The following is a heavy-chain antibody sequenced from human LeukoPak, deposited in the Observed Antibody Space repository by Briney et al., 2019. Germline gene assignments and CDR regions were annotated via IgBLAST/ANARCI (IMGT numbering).Heavy chain of an antibody. CDR2: ISGSGGST. Sequence: PGGSLRLSCAASGFTFSSYGMHWVRQAPGKGLVWVSAISGSGGSTYYADSVKGRFTISRDNSKNTLYLQMNSLRAEDTAVYYCAKEVWAAAGTYDYWGQGTLVTVSS. D-gene: IGHD6-13*01. J-gene: IGHJ4*02. V-gene: IGHV3-23*01. CDR3: AKEVWAAAGTYDY. CDR1: GFTFSSYG.